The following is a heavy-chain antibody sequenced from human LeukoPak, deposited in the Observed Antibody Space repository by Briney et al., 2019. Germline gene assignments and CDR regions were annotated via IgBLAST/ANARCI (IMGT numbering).Heavy chain of an antibody. V-gene: IGHV3-30*18. CDR2: ISHDGSYI. CDR1: GFTFSSFA. D-gene: IGHD2-21*02. Sequence: GRSLRLSCAASGFTFSSFAMHWVRQAPGKGLEWVAVISHDGSYIYYADSVKGRFTISRDNSKNTLYLQMNSLRAEDTTVYYCAKDPSGGDTRFDPWGQGTLVTVSS. CDR3: AKDPSGGDTRFDP. J-gene: IGHJ5*02.